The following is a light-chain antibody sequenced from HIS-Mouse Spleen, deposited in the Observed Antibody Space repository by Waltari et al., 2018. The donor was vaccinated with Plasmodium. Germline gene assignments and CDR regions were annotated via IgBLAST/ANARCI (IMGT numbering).Light chain of an antibody. Sequence: DIQMTQSPSSLSASVGDRVTITCRASQSISNYLNWYQQKPGKAPKFLIYAASTLQSGVPSRFSGSGSGTDFTLTISSLQPEDFATYYCQQLNSYPWTFGQGTKVEIK. CDR2: AAS. V-gene: IGKV1-39*01. CDR1: QSISNY. CDR3: QQLNSYPWT. J-gene: IGKJ1*01.